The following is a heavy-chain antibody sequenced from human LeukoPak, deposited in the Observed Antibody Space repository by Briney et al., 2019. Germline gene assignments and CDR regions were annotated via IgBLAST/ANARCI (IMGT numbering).Heavy chain of an antibody. D-gene: IGHD7-27*01. Sequence: GGSLRLSCVVSGFTFRDYAMNWFRQAPGKGLEWVAVISSDGKTDPNYYSDSARGRFIISRDNSRNVLYLQMDSLSGEDTAVYYCARDELGDYWGRGTLVAVAS. CDR1: GFTFRDYA. CDR2: ISSDGKTDPN. J-gene: IGHJ4*02. V-gene: IGHV3-33*05. CDR3: ARDELGDY.